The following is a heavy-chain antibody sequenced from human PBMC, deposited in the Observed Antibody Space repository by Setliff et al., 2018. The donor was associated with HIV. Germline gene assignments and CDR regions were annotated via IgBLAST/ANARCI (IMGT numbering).Heavy chain of an antibody. Sequence: ASVKVSCKPSGYSFTNHYMHWVRQAPGQGLEWMGVINPTGGSTRNTQKFQGRVAMTRDTSTSTVYMELSSLRSGDTAVYYCASAGAWQRNALDIWGQGTMVT. J-gene: IGHJ3*02. CDR1: GYSFTNHY. D-gene: IGHD5-12*01. CDR3: ASAGAWQRNALDI. CDR2: INPTGGST. V-gene: IGHV1-46*01.